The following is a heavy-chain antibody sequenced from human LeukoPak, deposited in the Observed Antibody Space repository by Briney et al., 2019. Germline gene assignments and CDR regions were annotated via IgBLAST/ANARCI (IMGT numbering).Heavy chain of an antibody. CDR2: ISTSSSYI. D-gene: IGHD6-13*01. V-gene: IGHV3-21*01. Sequence: GGSLRLSCAASGFSFSSTWMHWVRQVPGKGLVWVSFISTSSSYIHNADSVKGRFTISRDNAENSLYLQMNSLRAEDTAVYYCARAAIAAARIYYYMDVWGKGTTVTVSS. CDR3: ARAAIAAARIYYYMDV. CDR1: GFSFSSTW. J-gene: IGHJ6*03.